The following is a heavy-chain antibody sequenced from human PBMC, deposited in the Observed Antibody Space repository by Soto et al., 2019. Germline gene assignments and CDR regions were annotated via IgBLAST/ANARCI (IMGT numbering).Heavy chain of an antibody. CDR3: AREGALKPFSS. V-gene: IGHV3-33*01. J-gene: IGHJ5*02. CDR2: IWFDGSDK. CDR1: GFTFSNYG. Sequence: PGGSLRLSCAASGFTFSNYGMHWVRQAPGKGLEWVALIWFDGSDKYYADSVKGRFTLSRDNSKNSVYLQMDSLRVEDTAVYYCAREGALKPFSSWGQGALVTVSS.